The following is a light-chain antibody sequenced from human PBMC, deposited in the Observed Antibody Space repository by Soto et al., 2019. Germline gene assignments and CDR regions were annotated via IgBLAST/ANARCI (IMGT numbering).Light chain of an antibody. Sequence: EIVLTQSPGSLSLSPGERATLSCRASQSVSSHLAWYQQKPGQAPRLLIYGASTRATGIPARFSGSGSGTEFTLTISGLQSEDSGVYYCLQHYAWPWTFGQGTKVDIK. CDR3: LQHYAWPWT. V-gene: IGKV3-15*01. CDR2: GAS. CDR1: QSVSSH. J-gene: IGKJ1*01.